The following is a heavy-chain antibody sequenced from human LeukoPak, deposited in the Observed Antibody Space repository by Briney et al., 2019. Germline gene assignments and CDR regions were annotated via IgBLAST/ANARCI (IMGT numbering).Heavy chain of an antibody. D-gene: IGHD1-26*01. V-gene: IGHV3-48*04. CDR1: GFTFSSYS. CDR3: AKDFCELFDY. Sequence: GGSLRLSCAASGFTFSSYSMNWVRQAPGKGLEWVSYISSSSSTIYYADSVKGRFTISRDNAKNSLYLQMNSLRAEDTAVYYCAKDFCELFDYWGQGTLVTVSS. J-gene: IGHJ4*02. CDR2: ISSSSSTI.